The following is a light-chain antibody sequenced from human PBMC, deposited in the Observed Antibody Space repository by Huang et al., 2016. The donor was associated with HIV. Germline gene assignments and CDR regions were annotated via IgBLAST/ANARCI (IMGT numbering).Light chain of an antibody. CDR3: QQYENWPPEYT. J-gene: IGKJ2*01. CDR2: GAS. CDR1: QNVRSS. Sequence: EIVLTQSPAILSVSPGERATLSCRASQNVRSSFAWYQQRPGQPPRLLISGASTRATGIPARFSGSGSGTECTLTISSLQSEDCAVYYCQQYENWPPEYTFGQGTKLEL. V-gene: IGKV3-15*01.